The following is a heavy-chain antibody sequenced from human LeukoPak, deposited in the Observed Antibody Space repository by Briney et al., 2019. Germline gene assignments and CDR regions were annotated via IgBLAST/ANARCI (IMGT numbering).Heavy chain of an antibody. CDR3: AKMGGYCSSTSCSNFDY. Sequence: PGGSLRLSCAASGFTFSSYGMHWVRQAPGKGLEWVAFIRYDGSNKYYADSVKGRFTISRDNSKNTLYLQMNSLRAEDTAVYYCAKMGGYCSSTSCSNFDYWGQGTLVTVSS. D-gene: IGHD2-2*01. CDR2: IRYDGSNK. J-gene: IGHJ4*02. V-gene: IGHV3-30*02. CDR1: GFTFSSYG.